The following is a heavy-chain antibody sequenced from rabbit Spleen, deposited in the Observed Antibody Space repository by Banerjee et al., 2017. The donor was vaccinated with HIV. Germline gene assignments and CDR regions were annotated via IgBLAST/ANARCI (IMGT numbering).Heavy chain of an antibody. CDR3: ARDTSSSFSSYGMDL. Sequence: QSLEESGGDLVQPGGSLTLSCKASGIDFTNYYITWVRQAPGKGLEWIACIDTGSSGFTYFASWAKGRFTISKTSSTTVTLQMTSLTAADTATYFCARDTSSSFSSYGMDLWGPGTLVTVS. CDR2: IDTGSSGFT. D-gene: IGHD1-1*01. J-gene: IGHJ6*01. V-gene: IGHV1S40*01. CDR1: GIDFTNYY.